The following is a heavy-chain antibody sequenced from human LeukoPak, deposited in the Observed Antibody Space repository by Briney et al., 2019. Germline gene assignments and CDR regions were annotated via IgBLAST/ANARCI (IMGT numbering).Heavy chain of an antibody. CDR2: ISSSSSSYI. Sequence: RAGGSLRLSCAASGFTFSSYSMNWVRQAPGKGLEWVSSISSSSSSYIYYADSVKGRFTISRDNAKNTQYLQMNSLRADDTAVYYCARGAAGYSYGWGQGTLVSVSS. CDR3: ARGAAGYSYG. V-gene: IGHV3-21*01. CDR1: GFTFSSYS. D-gene: IGHD5-18*01. J-gene: IGHJ4*02.